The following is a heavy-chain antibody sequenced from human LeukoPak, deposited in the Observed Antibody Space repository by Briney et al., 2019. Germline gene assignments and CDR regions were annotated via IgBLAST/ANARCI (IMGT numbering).Heavy chain of an antibody. CDR1: GGSISSSSYY. D-gene: IGHD5-24*01. CDR3: ARENWRDGYVGSK. CDR2: IHHSGST. J-gene: IGHJ4*02. V-gene: IGHV4-39*07. Sequence: SSETLSLTCTVSGGSISSSSYYWGWIRQPPGKGLEWIGIIHHSGSTYYNSSLKSRVTISVDTSKNTLSLKLNSVTAADTAVYYCARENWRDGYVGSKWGQGTLVTVSS.